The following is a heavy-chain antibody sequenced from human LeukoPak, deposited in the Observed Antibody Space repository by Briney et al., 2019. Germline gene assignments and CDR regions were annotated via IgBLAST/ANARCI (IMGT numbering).Heavy chain of an antibody. D-gene: IGHD3-10*01. V-gene: IGHV1-69*13. J-gene: IGHJ4*02. CDR2: IIPIFGTA. Sequence: SVTVSCKASGGTFSSYAISWVRQAPGQGLEWMGGIIPIFGTANYAQKFQGRVTITADESTSTAYMELSSLRSEDTAVYYCAREGAYGSGSYYSSELDYWGQGTLVTVSS. CDR3: AREGAYGSGSYYSSELDY. CDR1: GGTFSSYA.